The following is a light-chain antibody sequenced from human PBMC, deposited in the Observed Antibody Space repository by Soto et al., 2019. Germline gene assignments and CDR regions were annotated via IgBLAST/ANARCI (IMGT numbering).Light chain of an antibody. CDR3: QQYDSTPPWT. CDR1: QPVGRSY. Sequence: VVLTQSPGILYLSPGERATLSCRASQPVGRSYLAWYQQKPGQPPRLLIFGTSTRATGIPDRFSGGGSGTEFTLTISRLDPEDCAVYYCQQYDSTPPWTFGQGTRVEVK. J-gene: IGKJ1*01. CDR2: GTS. V-gene: IGKV3-20*01.